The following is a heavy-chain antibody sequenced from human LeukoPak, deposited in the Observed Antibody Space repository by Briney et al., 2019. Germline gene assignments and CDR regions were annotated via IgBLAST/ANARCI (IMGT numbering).Heavy chain of an antibody. CDR1: GFTVSSNS. V-gene: IGHV3-53*01. CDR2: IYSDNT. Sequence: GGSLRLSCTVSGFTVSSNSMSWVRQAPGKGLEWVSFIYSDNTHYSDSVKGRFTISRDNSKNTLYLQMNSLRAEDTAVYYCARALGIAAAGWGFDYWGQGTLVTVSS. CDR3: ARALGIAAAGWGFDY. J-gene: IGHJ4*02. D-gene: IGHD6-13*01.